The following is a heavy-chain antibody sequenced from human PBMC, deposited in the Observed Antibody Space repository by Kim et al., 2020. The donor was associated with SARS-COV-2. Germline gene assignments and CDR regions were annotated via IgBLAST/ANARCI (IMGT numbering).Heavy chain of an antibody. CDR2: INTDTGNP. CDR3: ARVIWGTYRYTDY. D-gene: IGHD3-16*02. J-gene: IGHJ4*02. V-gene: IGHV7-4-1*02. CDR1: GYTFTNNA. Sequence: ASVKVSCKASGYTFTNNAISWVRQAPGQGLEWMGWINTDTGNPTYAQAFTRRFVFSVDTSVTTAYLQISSLEAEDTALYYCARVIWGTYRYTDYWGQGTLVPV.